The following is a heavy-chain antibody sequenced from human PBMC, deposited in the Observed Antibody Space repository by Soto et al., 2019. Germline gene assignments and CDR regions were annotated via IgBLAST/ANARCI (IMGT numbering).Heavy chain of an antibody. CDR3: AASIFYYGMDG. CDR2: IYPGDSDT. CDR1: GYTFTNYW. V-gene: IGHV5-51*01. J-gene: IGHJ6*02. Sequence: PGASLKISCKGFGYTFTNYWIGWVRQMPGKGPEWMGIIYPGDSDTKYNPSFQGQVTISADKSITTSYLQWSSLKASDTAIYYCAASIFYYGMDGWGQGTTVTISS.